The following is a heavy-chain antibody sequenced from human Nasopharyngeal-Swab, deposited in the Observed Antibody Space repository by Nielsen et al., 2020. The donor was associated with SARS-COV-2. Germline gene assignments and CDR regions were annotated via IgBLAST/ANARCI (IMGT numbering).Heavy chain of an antibody. D-gene: IGHD1-26*01. CDR2: IKSKTDGGTT. CDR1: GFTFSNAW. J-gene: IGHJ4*02. Sequence: GESLKISCAASGFTFSNAWMSWVRQAPGKGLEWVGRIKSKTDGGTTDYAAPVKGRFTISRDDSKNTLYLQMNSLKTEDTAVYYCAKGSGSYDPFDYWGQGTLVTVSS. V-gene: IGHV3-15*01. CDR3: AKGSGSYDPFDY.